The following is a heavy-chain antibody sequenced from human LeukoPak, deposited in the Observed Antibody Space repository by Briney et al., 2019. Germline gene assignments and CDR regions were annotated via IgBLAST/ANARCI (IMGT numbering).Heavy chain of an antibody. CDR3: ARGASVAELDY. J-gene: IGHJ4*02. CDR2: ISYDGSNK. CDR1: GFTFSRYA. Sequence: PGGSLRLSCAASGFTFSRYAMHWVRQAPGKGLEWVAVISYDGSNKYYADSVKGRFTISRDNSKNTLYLQMNSLRAEDTAVYYCARGASVAELDYWGQGTLVTVSS. D-gene: IGHD6-19*01. V-gene: IGHV3-30*01.